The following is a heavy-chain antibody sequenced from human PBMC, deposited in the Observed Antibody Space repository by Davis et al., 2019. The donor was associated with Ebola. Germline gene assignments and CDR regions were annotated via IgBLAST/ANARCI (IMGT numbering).Heavy chain of an antibody. CDR3: ARDPLGAAHYFDY. CDR1: GFTFSDYY. J-gene: IGHJ4*02. CDR2: ISGSGGSI. V-gene: IGHV3-23*01. D-gene: IGHD1-26*01. Sequence: GESLKISCAASGFTFSDYYMSWVRQAPGKGLEWVSAISGSGGSIYYADSVKGRFAISRDNSKNTLYLQMNSLRAEDTAVYYCARDPLGAAHYFDYWGQGTLVTVSS.